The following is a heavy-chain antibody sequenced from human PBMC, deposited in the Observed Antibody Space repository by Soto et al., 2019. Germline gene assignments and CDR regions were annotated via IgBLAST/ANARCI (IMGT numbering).Heavy chain of an antibody. V-gene: IGHV3-23*01. CDR3: AKEDSGSYYYYYGMDV. Sequence: PGGSLRLSCAASGFIFENFGMSWVRQAPGKGLEWVSAISGSGGSTYYADSVKGRFTISRDNSKNTLYLQMNSLRAEDTAVYYCAKEDSGSYYYYYGMDVWGQGTTVTVSS. J-gene: IGHJ6*02. CDR1: GFIFENFG. CDR2: ISGSGGST. D-gene: IGHD1-26*01.